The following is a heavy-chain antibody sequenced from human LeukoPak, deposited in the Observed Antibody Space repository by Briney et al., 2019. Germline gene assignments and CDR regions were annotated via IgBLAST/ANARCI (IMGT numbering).Heavy chain of an antibody. CDR1: GFTFSSYG. J-gene: IGHJ3*02. CDR3: AKRPPAYYYDSSGSLGALDAFDI. D-gene: IGHD3-22*01. V-gene: IGHV3-30*02. CDR2: IRYDGSNK. Sequence: GGSLRLSCAASGFTFSSYGMHWVRQAPGKGLEWVAFIRYDGSNKYYADSVKGRFTISRDNSKNTLYLQMNSLRAEDTAVYYCAKRPPAYYYDSSGSLGALDAFDIWGQGTMVTVSS.